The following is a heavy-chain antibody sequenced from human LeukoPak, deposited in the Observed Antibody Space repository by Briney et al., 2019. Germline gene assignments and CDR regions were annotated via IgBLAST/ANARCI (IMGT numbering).Heavy chain of an antibody. V-gene: IGHV1-69*13. J-gene: IGHJ6*02. CDR2: IIPIFGTA. Sequence: GASVKVSCKASGGTFSSYAISWVRQAPGQGLEWMGGIIPIFGTANYAQKFQGRVTITADESTSTAYMELSSLRSEDTAVYYCAGPGYSSSRYGPYYYGMDVWGQGTTVTVSS. D-gene: IGHD6-13*01. CDR1: GGTFSSYA. CDR3: AGPGYSSSRYGPYYYGMDV.